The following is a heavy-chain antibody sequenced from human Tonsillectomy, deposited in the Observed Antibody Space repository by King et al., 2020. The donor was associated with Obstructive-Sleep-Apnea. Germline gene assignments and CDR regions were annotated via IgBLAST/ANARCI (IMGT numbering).Heavy chain of an antibody. CDR2: ISSSGGST. V-gene: IGHV3-23*04. D-gene: IGHD3-22*01. CDR1: GFTFSSYA. CDR3: AKIPPEYYDSSGYFYYGMDV. J-gene: IGHJ6*02. Sequence: VQLVESGGGLVQPGGSLRISCAASGFTFSSYAMSWVRQAPGRGLEWVSGISSSGGSTYYADSVKGRFTLSRDNSQNTLFLQMNSLRAEDTAVYYCAKIPPEYYDSSGYFYYGMDVWGQGTTVTVTS.